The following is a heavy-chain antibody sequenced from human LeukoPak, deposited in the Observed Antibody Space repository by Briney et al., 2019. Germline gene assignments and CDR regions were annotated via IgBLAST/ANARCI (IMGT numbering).Heavy chain of an antibody. CDR3: ARVSPSGVWDV. V-gene: IGHV4-61*02. Sequence: PSETVSLTCTVSGGSISGINYYWTWIRRPAGKGLEWIGRIYTTGSSNYNPSLKSRVTISVDTSNNQFSLKLSSVTAADTAVYYCARVSPSGVWDVWGQGTTVTVSS. J-gene: IGHJ6*02. CDR1: GGSISGINYY. CDR2: IYTTGSS. D-gene: IGHD3-10*01.